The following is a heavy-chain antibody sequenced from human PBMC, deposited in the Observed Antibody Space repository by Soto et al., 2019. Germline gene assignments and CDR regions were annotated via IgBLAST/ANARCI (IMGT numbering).Heavy chain of an antibody. CDR3: ARDGYMFDY. V-gene: IGHV3-21*01. J-gene: IGHJ4*02. D-gene: IGHD1-1*01. CDR2: ISSSSSYI. CDR1: GGSFSGYY. Sequence: ETLSLTCAVYGGSFSGYYWSWIRQPPGKGLEWVSSISSSSSYIYYADSVKGRFTISRDNAKNSLYLQMNSLRAEDTAVYYCARDGYMFDYWGQGTLVTVSS.